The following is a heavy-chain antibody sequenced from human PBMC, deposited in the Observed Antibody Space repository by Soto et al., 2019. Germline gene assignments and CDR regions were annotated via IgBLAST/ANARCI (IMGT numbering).Heavy chain of an antibody. CDR3: ARDFWAGGFGELSTDGMDV. CDR1: GGTFSSYA. V-gene: IGHV1-69*13. D-gene: IGHD3-16*02. CDR2: IIPIFGTA. J-gene: IGHJ6*02. Sequence: GASVKVSCKASGGTFSSYAISWVRQAPGQGLEWMGGIIPIFGTANYAQKFQGRVTITADESTSTAYMELSSLRSEDTAVYYCARDFWAGGFGELSTDGMDVWGQGTTVPVYS.